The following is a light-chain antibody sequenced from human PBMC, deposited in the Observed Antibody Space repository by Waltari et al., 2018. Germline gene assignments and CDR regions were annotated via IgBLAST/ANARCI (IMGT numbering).Light chain of an antibody. J-gene: IGLJ1*01. CDR2: EVT. CDR1: SSDVGGYNY. V-gene: IGLV2-8*01. Sequence: QSALTQPPSASGSPGQSVTISCTGTSSDVGGYNYVSWFQHHPGQAPKLMIYEVTKRPSGVPDRFAGSKSGNTASLTVSGLQAEDEADYYCSSYAGSDTWRYVFGTGTKVTVL. CDR3: SSYAGSDTWRYV.